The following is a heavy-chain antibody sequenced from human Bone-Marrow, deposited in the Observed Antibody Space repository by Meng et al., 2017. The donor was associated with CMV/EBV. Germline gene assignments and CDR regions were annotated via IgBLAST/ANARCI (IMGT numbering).Heavy chain of an antibody. J-gene: IGHJ6*02. D-gene: IGHD3-10*01. CDR1: GYTFSSYG. CDR2: INPSGGST. V-gene: IGHV1-46*01. Sequence: ASVKVSCKASGYTFSSYGISWVRQAPGQGLEWMGIINPSGGSTSYAQKFQGRVTMTRDTSISTAYMELSSLRSEDTAVYYCATPGVNFYYYGMDVWGQGTTVTVSS. CDR3: ATPGVNFYYYGMDV.